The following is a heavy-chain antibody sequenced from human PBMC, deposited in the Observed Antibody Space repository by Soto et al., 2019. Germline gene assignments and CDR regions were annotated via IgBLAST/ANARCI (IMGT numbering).Heavy chain of an antibody. CDR3: ARQGGTTSTGYYYYGMDV. CDR1: GYSFTSYW. Sequence: GESLKISCKGSGYSFTSYWISWVRQMPGKGLEWMGRIDPSDSYTNYSPSFKGHVTISADKSISTAYLQWSSLKASDTAMYYCARQGGTTSTGYYYYGMDVWGQGTTVTVSS. J-gene: IGHJ6*02. D-gene: IGHD3-16*01. CDR2: IDPSDSYT. V-gene: IGHV5-10-1*01.